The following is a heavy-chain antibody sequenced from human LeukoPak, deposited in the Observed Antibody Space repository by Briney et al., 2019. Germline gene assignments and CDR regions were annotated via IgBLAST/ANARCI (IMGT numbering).Heavy chain of an antibody. D-gene: IGHD3-10*01. CDR1: GYIFPIYW. CDR3: ARNLKGSGSYYNPDY. J-gene: IGHJ4*02. V-gene: IGHV5-51*01. CDR2: IYPGDSDT. Sequence: GESLKISCKGSGYIFPIYWIGWVRQMPGKGLEWMGIIYPGDSDTRYSPSFQGQVTISADKSISTAYLQWSSLKASDTAMYYCARNLKGSGSYYNPDYWGQGTLVTVSS.